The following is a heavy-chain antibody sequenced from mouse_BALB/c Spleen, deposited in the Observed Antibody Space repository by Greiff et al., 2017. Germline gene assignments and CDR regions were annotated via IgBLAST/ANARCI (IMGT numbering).Heavy chain of an antibody. V-gene: IGHV7-3*02. CDR2: IRNKANGYTT. J-gene: IGHJ4*01. CDR3: ARAWDY. CDR1: GFTFTDYY. Sequence: EVKVVESGGGLVQPGGSLRLSCATSGFTFTDYYMSWVRQPPGKALEWLGFIRNKANGYTTEYSASVKGRFTISRDNSQSILYLQMNTLRAEDSATYYCARAWDYWGQGTSVTVSS.